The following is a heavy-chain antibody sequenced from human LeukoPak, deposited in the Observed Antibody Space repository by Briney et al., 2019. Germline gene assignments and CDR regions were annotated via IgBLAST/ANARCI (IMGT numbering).Heavy chain of an antibody. CDR1: GGSFSGYY. J-gene: IGHJ6*03. CDR2: INHSGST. D-gene: IGHD3-10*02. V-gene: IGHV4-34*01. CDR3: ARHGRDFYYYYYMDV. Sequence: PSETLSLTCAVYGGSFSGYYWSWIRQPPGKGLEWIGEINHSGSTNYNPSLKSRVTISVDTSKNQFSLKLSSVTAADTAVYYCARHGRDFYYYYYMDVWGKGTTVTVSS.